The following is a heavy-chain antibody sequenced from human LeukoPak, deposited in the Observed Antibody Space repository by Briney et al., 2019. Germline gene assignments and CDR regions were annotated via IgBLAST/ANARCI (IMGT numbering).Heavy chain of an antibody. CDR3: ASRLKTPSDYGLSTYYFDS. CDR1: GFTFSSYA. CDR2: ISGSGGST. Sequence: PGGSLRLSCAASGFTFSSYAMSWVRQAPGKGLEWVSAISGSGGSTYYADSVKDRFTISRDNSNSKNTLYLQMDSLRVDDTAVYYCASRLKTPSDYGLSTYYFDSWGQGTLVTVSS. D-gene: IGHD4-17*01. J-gene: IGHJ4*02. V-gene: IGHV3-23*01.